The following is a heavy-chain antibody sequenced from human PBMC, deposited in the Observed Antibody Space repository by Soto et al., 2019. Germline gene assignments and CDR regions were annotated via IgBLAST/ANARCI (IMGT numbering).Heavy chain of an antibody. Sequence: QVELVQSGSELKKPGASVKVSCKPTGYTFISFGLSWVRQAPGQGLEWMGWIITINGNTKYAPKFQGRLTLTADTSTRTAFMELNNLQSDDTGVYYCARGPYNLDVWGRGTTVVVSS. D-gene: IGHD1-1*01. CDR2: IITINGNT. V-gene: IGHV1-18*01. J-gene: IGHJ6*04. CDR1: GYTFISFG. CDR3: ARGPYNLDV.